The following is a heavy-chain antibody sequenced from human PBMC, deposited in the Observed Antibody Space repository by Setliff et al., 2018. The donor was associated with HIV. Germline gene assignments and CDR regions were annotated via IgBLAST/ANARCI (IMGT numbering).Heavy chain of an antibody. CDR1: GGSISSSSNY. J-gene: IGHJ5*02. CDR3: ARHDFWSGYHNWFDP. CDR2: IYYSGST. V-gene: IGHV4-39*01. Sequence: SETLSLTCTVSGGSISSSSNYWGWIRQPPGKGLEWIGNIYYSGSTYYNPSLKSRVTISVDMPKNQFSLRLTSVTAADTAMYYCARHDFWSGYHNWFDPWGQGTLVTVSS. D-gene: IGHD3-3*01.